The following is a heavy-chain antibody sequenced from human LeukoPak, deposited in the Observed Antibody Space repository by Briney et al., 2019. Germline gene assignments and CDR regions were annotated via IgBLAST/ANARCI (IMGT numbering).Heavy chain of an antibody. CDR3: APDPNKWLRNY. V-gene: IGHV3-23*01. CDR1: GFTFSSYA. Sequence: PGRSLRLSCAASGFTFSSYAMNWVRQAPGKGLEWVSDISGSGGSTYYADSVKGRFTISRDNSNNTLYLQMNGLRVEDTAVYYCAPDPNKWLRNYWGQGTLVTVSS. J-gene: IGHJ4*02. D-gene: IGHD5-12*01. CDR2: ISGSGGST.